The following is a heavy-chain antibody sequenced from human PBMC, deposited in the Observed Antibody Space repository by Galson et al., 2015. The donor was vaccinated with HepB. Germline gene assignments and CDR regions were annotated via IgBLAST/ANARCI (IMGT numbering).Heavy chain of an antibody. CDR1: GDSVSSNSAA. CDR3: TRGDLEMTY. D-gene: IGHD1-1*01. Sequence: CAISGDSVSSNSAAWNWIRQSPSRGLEWLGRTYYRSKWYNNYAVSVKSRITINPETTKNQFSLQLNSVTPEDTAVYYCTRGDLEMTYWGQGTLVTVSS. J-gene: IGHJ4*02. V-gene: IGHV6-1*01. CDR2: TYYRSKWYN.